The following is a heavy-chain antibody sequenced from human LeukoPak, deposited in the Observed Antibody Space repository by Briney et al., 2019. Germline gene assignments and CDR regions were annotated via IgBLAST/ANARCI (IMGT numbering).Heavy chain of an antibody. D-gene: IGHD6-13*01. J-gene: IGHJ5*02. Sequence: GGSLRLSCAASGFTFSSYSMNWVRQAPGKGLEWVSSISSSSSYIYYADSVKGRFTISRDNAKNSLYLQMNSLRAEDTAVYYCARDQGSSSGYDVEPDKYNWFDPWGQGTLVTVSS. CDR1: GFTFSSYS. CDR2: ISSSSSYI. V-gene: IGHV3-21*01. CDR3: ARDQGSSSGYDVEPDKYNWFDP.